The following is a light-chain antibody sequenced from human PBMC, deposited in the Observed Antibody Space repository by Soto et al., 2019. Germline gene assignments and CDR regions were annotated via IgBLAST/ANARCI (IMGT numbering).Light chain of an antibody. CDR3: QQRSNWPSIT. CDR2: DAS. CDR1: QSISSSY. J-gene: IGKJ5*01. Sequence: EIVWTQSPGTLSLSPGKRATLSCRAIQSISSSYLAWYQQKPGQAPRLLIYDASNRTTGIPARFSGSGSGTDFTLTISSLEPEDFAVYYCQQRSNWPSITFGQGTRLEIK. V-gene: IGKV3D-20*02.